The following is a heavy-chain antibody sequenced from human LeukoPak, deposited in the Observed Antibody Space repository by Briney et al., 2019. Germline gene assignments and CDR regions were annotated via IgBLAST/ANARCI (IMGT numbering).Heavy chain of an antibody. CDR1: GGSISSYY. CDR2: IYYSGST. Sequence: SETLSLTCTVSGGSISSYYWSWIRQPPGKGLEWIGYIYYSGSTNYNPSLKSRVSTSVDTSKNQFSLKLSSVTAADTAVYYCARHWVDTAMDHYAFDIWGQGTRVTVSS. CDR3: ARHWVDTAMDHYAFDI. D-gene: IGHD5-18*01. V-gene: IGHV4-59*08. J-gene: IGHJ3*02.